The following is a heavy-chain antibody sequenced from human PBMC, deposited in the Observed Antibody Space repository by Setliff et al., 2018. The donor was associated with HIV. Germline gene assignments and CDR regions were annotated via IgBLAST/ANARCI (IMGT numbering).Heavy chain of an antibody. CDR1: GDTFTDYH. D-gene: IGHD5-12*01. CDR2: INPNSGGT. J-gene: IGHJ6*03. V-gene: IGHV1-2*06. Sequence: GASVKVSCKASGDTFTDYHFHWLRQAPGQGLEWMGRINPNSGGTNYAQKFRGRVTMTRDTSISTVYMELSSLTSDDTAVYYCAREFGAGIRQIVAGEFYYMDVWGKGTTVTVSS. CDR3: AREFGAGIRQIVAGEFYYMDV.